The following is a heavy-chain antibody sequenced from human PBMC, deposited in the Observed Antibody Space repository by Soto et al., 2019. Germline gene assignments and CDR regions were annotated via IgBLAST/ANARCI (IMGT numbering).Heavy chain of an antibody. V-gene: IGHV3-7*01. Sequence: EVQLVESGRGLVQPGGSLRLSCAASGFRFRDYWMYWVRQTPGKGLEWVANIKQDGSEKYYVDSVKGRFTISRDNARNSLFLQMDGLRAEDTAVYFCARVTTMGGYWGQGTLVTVSS. J-gene: IGHJ4*02. D-gene: IGHD4-17*01. CDR1: GFRFRDYW. CDR2: IKQDGSEK. CDR3: ARVTTMGGY.